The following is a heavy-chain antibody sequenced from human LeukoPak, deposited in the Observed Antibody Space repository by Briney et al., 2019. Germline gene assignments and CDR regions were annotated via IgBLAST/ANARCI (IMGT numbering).Heavy chain of an antibody. J-gene: IGHJ3*02. CDR2: ISWNSGSI. V-gene: IGHV3-9*03. D-gene: IGHD2-8*02. CDR3: AKDEFVASHCTGAFDI. CDR1: GFTFDDYV. Sequence: PGRSLRLSCAASGFTFDDYVMHWVRQAPGKGLEWVSGISWNSGSIGYADSVKGRFTISRDNAKNSLYLQMNSLRAEDMALYYCAKDEFVASHCTGAFDIWGQGTMVTVSS.